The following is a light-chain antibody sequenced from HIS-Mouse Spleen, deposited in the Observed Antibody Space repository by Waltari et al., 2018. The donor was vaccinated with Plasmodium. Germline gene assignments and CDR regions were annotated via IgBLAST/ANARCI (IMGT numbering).Light chain of an antibody. V-gene: IGLV3-10*01. CDR3: YSTDSSGNHRV. Sequence: PSVSVSPGQTARITCSGDALPKKYAYWYQPKSCQAPVLVIYEDRKRPSGVPERFSGSSSGTMATLTISGAPVEDEAYYYWYSTDSSGNHRVFGGGTKLAVL. J-gene: IGLJ3*02. CDR1: ALPKKY. CDR2: EDR.